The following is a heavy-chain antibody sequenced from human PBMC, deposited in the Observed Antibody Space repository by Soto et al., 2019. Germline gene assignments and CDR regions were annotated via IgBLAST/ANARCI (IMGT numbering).Heavy chain of an antibody. D-gene: IGHD5-12*01. Sequence: QVQLQESGPGLVKPSETLSLTCTVSGGSISSYYWSWIRQPPGKGLEWIGYIYYSGSTNYNPSLKSRVTISVDTSKNQFSLKLSSVTAADTAVYYCARDRIVAASLYYYYYGMDVWGQGTTVTVSS. CDR3: ARDRIVAASLYYYYYGMDV. V-gene: IGHV4-59*01. CDR2: IYYSGST. CDR1: GGSISSYY. J-gene: IGHJ6*02.